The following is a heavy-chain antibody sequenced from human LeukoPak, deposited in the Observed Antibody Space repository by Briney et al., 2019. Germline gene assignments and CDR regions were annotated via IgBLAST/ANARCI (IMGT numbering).Heavy chain of an antibody. D-gene: IGHD2-2*01. CDR2: INSDGGST. Sequence: GGSLRLSCAASGFTFSSYWMHCVRPAPRKGRVWGSRINSDGGSTSYADSVKGRFTISRDNAKNTLYLQMNSLRAEDTAVYYCARGGCSSTSCAGGYFDYWGQGTLVTVSS. V-gene: IGHV3-74*01. CDR1: GFTFSSYW. J-gene: IGHJ4*02. CDR3: ARGGCSSTSCAGGYFDY.